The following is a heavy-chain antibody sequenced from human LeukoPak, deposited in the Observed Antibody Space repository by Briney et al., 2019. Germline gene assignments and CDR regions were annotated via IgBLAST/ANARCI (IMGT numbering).Heavy chain of an antibody. CDR1: GYTLTEVS. Sequence: ASAKVSCKVSGYTLTEVSIHWVRQAPGKGLEWMGGFHPEDDETIYAQRFQGRVTMTEDTSTDTAYMELSSLTSEDTAVYYCTDLDDYGGWWGQGTLVTVSS. V-gene: IGHV1-24*01. CDR3: TDLDDYGGW. CDR2: FHPEDDET. D-gene: IGHD4-23*01. J-gene: IGHJ4*02.